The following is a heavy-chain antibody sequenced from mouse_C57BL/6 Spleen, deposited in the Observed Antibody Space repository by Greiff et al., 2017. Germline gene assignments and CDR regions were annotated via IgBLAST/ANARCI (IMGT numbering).Heavy chain of an antibody. J-gene: IGHJ1*03. CDR3: TYHYYGSSDWYFDV. CDR1: GFNIKDDY. V-gene: IGHV14-4*01. Sequence: DVKLQESGAELVRPGASVKLSCTASGFNIKDDYMHWVKQRPEQGLEWIGWIDPENGDTEYASKFQGKATITADTSSNTAYLQLSSLTSEDTAVYYCTYHYYGSSDWYFDVWGTGTTVTVSS. D-gene: IGHD1-1*01. CDR2: IDPENGDT.